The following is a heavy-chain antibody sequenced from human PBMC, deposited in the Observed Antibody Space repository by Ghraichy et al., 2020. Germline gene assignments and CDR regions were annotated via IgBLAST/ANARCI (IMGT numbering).Heavy chain of an antibody. V-gene: IGHV3-30*02. J-gene: IGHJ6*02. CDR1: GFTFSSYG. CDR3: AKDPSGGYYGDVLYYYYGMDV. CDR2: IRYDGSNK. Sequence: GGSLRLSCAASGFTFSSYGMHWVRQAPGKGLEWVAFIRYDGSNKYYADSVKGRFTISRDNSKNTLYLQMNSLRAEDTAVYYCAKDPSGGYYGDVLYYYYGMDVWGQGTTVTVSS. D-gene: IGHD4-17*01.